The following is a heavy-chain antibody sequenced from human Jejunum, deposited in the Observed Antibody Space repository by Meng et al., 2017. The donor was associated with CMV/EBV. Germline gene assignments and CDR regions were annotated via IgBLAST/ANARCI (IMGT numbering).Heavy chain of an antibody. Sequence: GFTFGSYSMNWVRQAPGKGLEWVSSITTTTNYIYYAESVKGRFTISRDNAKNSLYLQMNSLRAEDTAAYYCARSLATQYYYYGMDVWGQGTTVTVSS. V-gene: IGHV3-21*01. J-gene: IGHJ6*02. CDR3: ARSLATQYYYYGMDV. CDR1: GFTFGSYS. D-gene: IGHD6-6*01. CDR2: ITTTTNYI.